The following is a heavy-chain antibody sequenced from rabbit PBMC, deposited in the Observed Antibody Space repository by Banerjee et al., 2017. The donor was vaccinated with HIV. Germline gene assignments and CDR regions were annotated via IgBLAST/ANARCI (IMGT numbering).Heavy chain of an antibody. J-gene: IGHJ6*01. V-gene: IGHV1S45*01. CDR2: IYPDYGST. Sequence: QQQLEESGGDLVKPGASLTLTCKASGFDFSSNAMCWVRQAPGKGLEWIACIYPDYGSTDYASWAKGRFTISKTSSTTVTLQMTSLTPADTATYFCTRDASGSLLYIPMRLDLWGPGTLVTVS. CDR3: TRDASGSLLYIPMRLDL. D-gene: IGHD1-1*01. CDR1: GFDFSSNA.